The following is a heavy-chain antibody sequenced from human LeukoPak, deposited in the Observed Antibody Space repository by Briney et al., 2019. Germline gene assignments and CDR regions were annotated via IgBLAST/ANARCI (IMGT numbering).Heavy chain of an antibody. D-gene: IGHD5-24*01. J-gene: IGHJ5*02. CDR2: ISSNGGST. CDR3: ARDSGDGYNP. CDR1: GFTFSSYA. V-gene: IGHV3-64*01. Sequence: SGGSLRLSCAASGFTFSSYAMHWVRQAPGKGLEYVSAISSNGGSTYYANSVKGRFTISRDNSKNTLYLQMGSLRAEDMAVYYCARDSGDGYNPWGQGTLVTVSS.